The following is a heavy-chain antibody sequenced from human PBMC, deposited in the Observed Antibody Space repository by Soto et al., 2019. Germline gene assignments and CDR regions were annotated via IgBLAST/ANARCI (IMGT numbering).Heavy chain of an antibody. V-gene: IGHV4-31*03. CDR3: AQSLRSFYDFGMDV. Sequence: SETLSLTCTVSGGSISRGGTDYWSWIRQHPGKCLGCIGYIYYSGSTYYNPSLESRGTISVDTSKNQFSMKLSSVTAADTAVYYCAQSLRSFYDFGMDVWGQGTTVTVSS. CDR1: GGSISRGGTDY. D-gene: IGHD4-4*01. J-gene: IGHJ6*02. CDR2: IYYSGST.